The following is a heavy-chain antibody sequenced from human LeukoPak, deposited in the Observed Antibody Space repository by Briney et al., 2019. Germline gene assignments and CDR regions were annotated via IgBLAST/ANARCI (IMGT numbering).Heavy chain of an antibody. D-gene: IGHD2-2*02. CDR3: ARVVPAAISFDY. Sequence: SETLSLTCTVSGGSIRSSSYYWGWIRQPPGKGLEWIGSIYYSGSTYYNPSLKSRVTISVDTSKNQFSLKLSSVTAADTAVYYCARVVPAAISFDYWGQGTLVTVSS. CDR2: IYYSGST. CDR1: GGSIRSSSYY. V-gene: IGHV4-39*01. J-gene: IGHJ4*02.